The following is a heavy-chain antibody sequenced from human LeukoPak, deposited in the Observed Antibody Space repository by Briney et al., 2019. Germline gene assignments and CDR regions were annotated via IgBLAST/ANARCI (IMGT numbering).Heavy chain of an antibody. V-gene: IGHV4-30-2*01. CDR2: IHHTGST. CDR1: GGSISSSGYS. CDR3: ARTPTYCGGDCYYFDP. Sequence: PSQTLSLTCAVSGGSISSSGYSWSWIRQPPGKGLEWIGYIHHTGSTYYNPSLKSRVTISVDRSKNQFSLKLSSVTAADTAMYFCARTPTYCGGDCYYFDPWGQGTLVTVSS. D-gene: IGHD2-21*02. J-gene: IGHJ5*02.